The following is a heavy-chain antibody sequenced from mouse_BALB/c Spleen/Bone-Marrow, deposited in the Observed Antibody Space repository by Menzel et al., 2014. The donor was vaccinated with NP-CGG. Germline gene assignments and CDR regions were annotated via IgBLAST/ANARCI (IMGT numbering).Heavy chain of an antibody. V-gene: IGHV1S56*01. J-gene: IGHJ2*01. Sequence: QVQLKQSGPELVKPGASVKMSCKASGYTFISCYIHWVKQSPGQGLEWIGWIYPGDGSTEYNEKFKGKTTLTADKSSSTAYMLLSSLTSEDSAIYFCARPDGNYESYFDYWGQGTTLTVSS. CDR3: ARPDGNYESYFDY. D-gene: IGHD2-1*01. CDR2: IYPGDGST. CDR1: GYTFISCY.